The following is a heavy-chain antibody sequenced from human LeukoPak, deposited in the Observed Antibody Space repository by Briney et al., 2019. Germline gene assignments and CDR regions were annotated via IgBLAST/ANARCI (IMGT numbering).Heavy chain of an antibody. V-gene: IGHV4-59*01. D-gene: IGHD5-18*01. CDR1: GGSISSYY. CDR2: IYCSGST. Sequence: SETLSLTCTVSGGSISSYYWSWIRQPPGKGLEWIGYIYCSGSTNYNPSLKSRVTISVDTSKNQFSLKLSSVTAADTAVYYCARGGYSYGQQDFDYWGQGTLVTVSS. CDR3: ARGGYSYGQQDFDY. J-gene: IGHJ4*02.